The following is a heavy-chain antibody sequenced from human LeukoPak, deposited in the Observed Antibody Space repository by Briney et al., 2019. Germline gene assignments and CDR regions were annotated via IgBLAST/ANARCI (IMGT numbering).Heavy chain of an antibody. J-gene: IGHJ4*02. Sequence: GASVKVSCKASGGTFSSYAISWVRQAPGQGLEWMGGIIPIFGTANYAQKFQGRVTITTDESTSTAYMELSSLRSEDTAVYYCARGASITRNFDYWGQGTLVTVSS. CDR1: GGTFSSYA. CDR3: ARGASITRNFDY. CDR2: IIPIFGTA. V-gene: IGHV1-69*05. D-gene: IGHD1-14*01.